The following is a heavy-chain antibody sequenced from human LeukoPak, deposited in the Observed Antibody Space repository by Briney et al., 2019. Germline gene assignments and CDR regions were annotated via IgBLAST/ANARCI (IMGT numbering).Heavy chain of an antibody. CDR2: IGSTSI. CDR3: ARDGPPAGAGDFDY. CDR1: GFSTRTYS. V-gene: IGHV3-48*01. Sequence: GGSLRLSCAASGFSTRTYSMGWVRPAPGEGLEWVSYIGSTSIYADSVKGRFTISRDNAKNTLYLQMNSLRAEDTAVYYCARDGPPAGAGDFDYWGQGTPVTVSS. D-gene: IGHD2-2*01. J-gene: IGHJ4*02.